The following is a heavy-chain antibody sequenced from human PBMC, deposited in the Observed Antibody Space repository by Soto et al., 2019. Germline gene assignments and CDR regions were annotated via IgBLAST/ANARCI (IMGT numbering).Heavy chain of an antibody. CDR3: AREDRDRETGLVPAAIDGMDV. D-gene: IGHD2-2*01. Sequence: QVQLVQSGAEVKKPGSSVKVSCKASGGTFSRYSITWVRQAPGHGLEWIGRIIPIFGIASYAQKFQDRVTITADESTRTAYMELSSLRSDDTAVYYCAREDRDRETGLVPAAIDGMDVGGQGTTVTVSS. V-gene: IGHV1-69*08. CDR2: IIPIFGIA. CDR1: GGTFSRYS. J-gene: IGHJ6*02.